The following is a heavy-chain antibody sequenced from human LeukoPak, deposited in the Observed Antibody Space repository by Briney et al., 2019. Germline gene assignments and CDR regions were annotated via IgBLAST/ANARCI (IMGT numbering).Heavy chain of an antibody. CDR1: GYSFTSYW. CDR3: ARTLALEGGYDFFDYFDY. D-gene: IGHD3-3*01. CDR2: IYPGDSDT. J-gene: IGHJ4*02. Sequence: GESLKISCKGSGYSFTSYWIGWVRQMPGKGLEWMGIIYPGDSDTRYSPSFQGQVTISADKSISTAYLQWSSLKASDTAMYYCARTLALEGGYDFFDYFDYWGQGTLVTVSS. V-gene: IGHV5-51*01.